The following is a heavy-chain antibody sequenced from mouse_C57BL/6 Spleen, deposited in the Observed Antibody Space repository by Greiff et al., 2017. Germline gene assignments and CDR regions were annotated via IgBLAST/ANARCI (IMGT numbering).Heavy chain of an antibody. CDR1: GFTFSDYG. CDR2: ISSGSSTI. CDR3: ARFRGSFDY. V-gene: IGHV5-17*01. D-gene: IGHD3-1*01. J-gene: IGHJ2*01. Sequence: EVQVVESGGGLVKPGGSLKLSCAASGFTFSDYGMHWVRQAPEKGLEWVAYISSGSSTIYYADTVKGRFTISRDNAKNTLFLQMTSLRSEDTAMYYCARFRGSFDYWGQGTTPTVSS.